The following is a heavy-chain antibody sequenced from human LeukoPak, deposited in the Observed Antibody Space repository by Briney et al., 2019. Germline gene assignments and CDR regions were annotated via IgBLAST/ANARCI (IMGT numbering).Heavy chain of an antibody. D-gene: IGHD3-9*01. CDR3: TRDLMDYDVSTGLHHYYMDV. CDR2: INGDGRNI. Sequence: GGSLRLSCVASGVTFSSYWMHWVRQDPRKGLVWVSRINGDGRNINYAGSVRGRFTISRDNAKNTLFLQMNTLRVEDTAVYYCTRDLMDYDVSTGLHHYYMDVWGQGTTVTVSS. V-gene: IGHV3-74*01. CDR1: GVTFSSYW. J-gene: IGHJ6*02.